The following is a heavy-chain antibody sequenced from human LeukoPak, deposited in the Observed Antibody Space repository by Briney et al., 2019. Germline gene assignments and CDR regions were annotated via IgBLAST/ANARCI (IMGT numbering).Heavy chain of an antibody. CDR1: GFTFSSYA. CDR2: ISGSGGST. V-gene: IGHV3-23*01. Sequence: PGGSLRLSCAASGFTFSSYAMSWVRQAPGKGLEWVSAISGSGGSTYYADSVKGRFTISRDNSKNTLYLQMNSLRAEDTAVYYCARETGYSSSWYYYYYYMDVWGKGTTVTVSS. J-gene: IGHJ6*03. D-gene: IGHD6-13*01. CDR3: ARETGYSSSWYYYYYYMDV.